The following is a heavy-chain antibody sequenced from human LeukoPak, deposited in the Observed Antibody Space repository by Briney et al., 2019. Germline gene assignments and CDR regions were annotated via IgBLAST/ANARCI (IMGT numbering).Heavy chain of an antibody. CDR2: ISGSGGST. V-gene: IGHV3-23*01. CDR1: GFTFSSYA. Sequence: GGSLRLSCAASGFTFSSYAMSWVRQAPGKGLERVSAISGSGGSTYYADSVKGRFTISRDNSKNTLYLQMNSLRAEDTAVYYCAKDKSRSGWYVADLYFDYWGQGTLVTVSS. D-gene: IGHD6-19*01. CDR3: AKDKSRSGWYVADLYFDY. J-gene: IGHJ4*02.